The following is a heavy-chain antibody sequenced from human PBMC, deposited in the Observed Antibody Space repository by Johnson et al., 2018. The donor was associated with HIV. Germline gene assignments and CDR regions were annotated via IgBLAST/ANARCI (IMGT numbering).Heavy chain of an antibody. CDR1: RFTFSRYW. V-gene: IGHV3-7*01. CDR3: ARGGSMWGRLVLGEKGGAFDI. CDR2: IKQDGSEK. J-gene: IGHJ3*02. Sequence: VQLVESGGGLVQPGGSLRLSCAASRFTFSRYWMSWVRQAPGKGVEWVANIKQDGSEKYYVDSVKGRFTISRDNAKNSLYLQRNSLRAEDTALYYCARGGSMWGRLVLGEKGGAFDIWGQGTMVTVSS. D-gene: IGHD3-16*01.